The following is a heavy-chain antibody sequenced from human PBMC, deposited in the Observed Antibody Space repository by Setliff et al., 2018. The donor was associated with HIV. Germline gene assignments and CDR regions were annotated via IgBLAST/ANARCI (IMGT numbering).Heavy chain of an antibody. CDR3: ARKVGGDFDY. J-gene: IGHJ4*02. V-gene: IGHV4-4*02. CDR1: GGSINGSNW. Sequence: SETLSLTCVVSGGSINGSNWWSWVRQPPGKGLEWIGEIYHSGSTNYNPSLESRVTISVDTSKNQFSLKLSSVTAADTAVYFCARKVGGDFDYWGQGTLVTVSS. CDR2: IYHSGST. D-gene: IGHD2-2*01.